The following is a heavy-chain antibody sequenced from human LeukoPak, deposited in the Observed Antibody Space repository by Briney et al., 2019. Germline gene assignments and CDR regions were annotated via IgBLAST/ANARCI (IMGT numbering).Heavy chain of an antibody. CDR2: INPSGGTT. J-gene: IGHJ4*02. Sequence: ASVRVSCKASGYTFTSSYMHWVRQAPGQGLEWMGIINPSGGTTIYAQKFQGRVTMTRDTSTSTVYMELSSLRSEDTAVYYCAREGAAGSDWGQGTLVTVSS. V-gene: IGHV1-46*01. CDR1: GYTFTSSY. D-gene: IGHD6-13*01. CDR3: AREGAAGSD.